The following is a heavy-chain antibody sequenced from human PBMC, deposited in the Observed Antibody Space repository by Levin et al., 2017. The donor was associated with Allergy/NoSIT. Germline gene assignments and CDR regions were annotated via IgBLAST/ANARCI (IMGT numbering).Heavy chain of an antibody. D-gene: IGHD3-22*01. CDR2: INPHSGDT. V-gene: IGHV1-2*02. CDR1: RYIFSDYF. J-gene: IGHJ4*02. CDR3: ARDLYNDDSVFGY. Sequence: GESLKISCKASRYIFSDYFIHWVRQAPGQGLEWMGWINPHSGDTKYAQEFQGRVTLPRDTSLSTAYMGLTRLTSDDTAVYYCARDLYNDDSVFGYWGQGTLVNVFS.